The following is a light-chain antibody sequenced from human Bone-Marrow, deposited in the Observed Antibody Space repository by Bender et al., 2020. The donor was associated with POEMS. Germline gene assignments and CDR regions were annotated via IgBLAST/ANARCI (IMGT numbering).Light chain of an antibody. CDR2: EVN. CDR1: SGDVGRYNF. J-gene: IGLJ3*02. CDR3: TSYADSASANWL. Sequence: QSALTQPASVSGSPGQSITISCTGTSGDVGRYNFVSWYQQHPGEAPKVMIFEVNQRPSGVSNRFSGSKSGNTASLTISGLQAEDEADYYCTSYADSASANWLFGGGTKLTVL. V-gene: IGLV2-23*02.